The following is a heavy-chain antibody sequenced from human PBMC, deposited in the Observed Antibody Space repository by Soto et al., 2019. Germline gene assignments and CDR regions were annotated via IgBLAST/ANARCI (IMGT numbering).Heavy chain of an antibody. CDR1: GFTVSNNY. Sequence: GGSLRLSCAASGFTVSNNYMSWVRQAPGKGLEWVSTVYGGGSTYYADSVKGRFTISRDNSKNTLYLQMNSLRAEDTAVYYCARLYSATYTNFDYWGQGTLVTV. D-gene: IGHD1-26*01. CDR2: VYGGGST. V-gene: IGHV3-53*01. CDR3: ARLYSATYTNFDY. J-gene: IGHJ4*02.